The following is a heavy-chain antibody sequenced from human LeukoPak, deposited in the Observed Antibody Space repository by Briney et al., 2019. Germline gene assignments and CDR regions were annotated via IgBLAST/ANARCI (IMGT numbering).Heavy chain of an antibody. V-gene: IGHV4-39*01. CDR2: IYYSGST. Sequence: PSETLSLTCSVSGDSISTNNNYYWGWIRQPPGKGLEWIGIIYYSGSTYYNPSLKSRVTMSVDTSKNQFSLKLSSVTAADTAVYYCARHGYYYETSGYFEWRHYCYMDVWGKGTTVTISS. D-gene: IGHD3-22*01. CDR1: GDSISTNNNYY. CDR3: ARHGYYYETSGYFEWRHYCYMDV. J-gene: IGHJ6*03.